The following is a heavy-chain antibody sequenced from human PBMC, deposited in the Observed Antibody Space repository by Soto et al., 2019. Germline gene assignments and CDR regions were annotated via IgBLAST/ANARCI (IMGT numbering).Heavy chain of an antibody. D-gene: IGHD3-16*01. V-gene: IGHV3-23*01. CDR1: GFTFSTFA. Sequence: EVQLLESGGHLVQIGGSLRLSCAASGFTFSTFAMSWVRQAPGKGLEWVSAITGSGGSTYYGDAVKGRFTISRDNSKNTLYLQMSSLRADDSAVYYCAKTFFGGVNWGQGTLVTVSS. CDR3: AKTFFGGVN. CDR2: ITGSGGST. J-gene: IGHJ4*02.